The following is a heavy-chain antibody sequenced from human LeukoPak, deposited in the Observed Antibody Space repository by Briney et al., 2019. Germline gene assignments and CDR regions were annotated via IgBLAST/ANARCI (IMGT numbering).Heavy chain of an antibody. J-gene: IGHJ6*03. CDR3: ARLSDYDVDTSHYMDV. D-gene: IGHD3-22*01. Sequence: SETLSLTCTVSGGSISSSSYYWGWIRQPPGKGLEWIGYVYDNGDTNYHPSFTGRVSISVDVSKNQFSLKLTSVLAADTADYFCARLSDYDVDTSHYMDVWGKGTTVTVSS. CDR2: VYDNGDT. CDR1: GGSISSSSYY. V-gene: IGHV4-61*05.